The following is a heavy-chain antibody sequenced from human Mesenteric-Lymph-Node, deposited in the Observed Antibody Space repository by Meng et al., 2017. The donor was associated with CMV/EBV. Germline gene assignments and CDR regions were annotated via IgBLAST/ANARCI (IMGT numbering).Heavy chain of an antibody. CDR2: ISGSGGSI. CDR3: ARSGWDSHSPSDNVNYFGY. Sequence: GESLKISCAASGFTFSSYWMSWVRQAPGKGLEWVSAISGSGGSIYYADSVKGRFTISRDNSKNSLYLQMNSLRAEDTAVYYCARSGWDSHSPSDNVNYFGYWGEGTLVTVSS. CDR1: GFTFSSYW. D-gene: IGHD6-19*01. J-gene: IGHJ4*02. V-gene: IGHV3-23*01.